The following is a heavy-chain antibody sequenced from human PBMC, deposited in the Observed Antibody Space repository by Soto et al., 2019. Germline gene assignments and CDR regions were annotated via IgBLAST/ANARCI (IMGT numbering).Heavy chain of an antibody. CDR1: GFTVSSNY. CDR2: IFSGGST. D-gene: IGHD3-16*01. J-gene: IGHJ4*02. CDR3: ARVGLAGDNSAYRHFDY. V-gene: IGHV3-66*01. Sequence: PGGSLRLSCAASGFTVSSNYMSWVRQAPEKGLEWVSVIFSGGSTYYADSVKGRFTISRDNSKNTLYLQMNSLRAEDTAVYYCARVGLAGDNSAYRHFDYWGQGTQVTVSS.